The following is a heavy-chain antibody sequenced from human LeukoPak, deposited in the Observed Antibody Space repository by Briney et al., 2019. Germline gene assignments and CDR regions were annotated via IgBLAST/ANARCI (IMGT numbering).Heavy chain of an antibody. D-gene: IGHD2-21*02. Sequence: GGSLRLSCAASGFTFDDYAMHWVRQAPGKGLEWVSGISWNSGSIGYADSVKGRFTISRDNAKNSLYLQMNSLRAEDTAVYYCATNLYCGGDCYDAFDIWGQGTTVTASS. V-gene: IGHV3-9*01. CDR1: GFTFDDYA. CDR2: ISWNSGSI. CDR3: ATNLYCGGDCYDAFDI. J-gene: IGHJ3*02.